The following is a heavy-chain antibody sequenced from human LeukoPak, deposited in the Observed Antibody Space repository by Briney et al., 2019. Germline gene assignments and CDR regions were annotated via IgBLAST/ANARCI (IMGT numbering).Heavy chain of an antibody. D-gene: IGHD3-10*01. J-gene: IGHJ4*02. CDR2: ISGSGGST. V-gene: IGHV3-23*01. CDR3: AKLRSSYGSGTSDY. CDR1: GFTFSSYA. Sequence: GGSLRLFCAASGFTFSSYAMSWVRQAPGKGLEWVSAISGSGGSTYYADSVKGRFTISRDNSKNTLYLQMNSLRAEDTAVYYCAKLRSSYGSGTSDYWGQGTLVTVSS.